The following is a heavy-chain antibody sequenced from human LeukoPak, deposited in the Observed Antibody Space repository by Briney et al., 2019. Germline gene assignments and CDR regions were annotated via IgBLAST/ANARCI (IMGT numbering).Heavy chain of an antibody. CDR3: ARESGDILVVPYY. J-gene: IGHJ4*02. CDR2: MSPISGKT. D-gene: IGHD2-2*01. CDR1: GYTSTSYD. Sequence: ASVKVSCKASGYTSTSYDINWVRQATGQGLEWMGWMSPISGKTGYAQKFQGRVTMTRNTSISTAYMELSSLRSEDTAVYYCARESGDILVVPYYWGQGTLVTVSS. V-gene: IGHV1-8*01.